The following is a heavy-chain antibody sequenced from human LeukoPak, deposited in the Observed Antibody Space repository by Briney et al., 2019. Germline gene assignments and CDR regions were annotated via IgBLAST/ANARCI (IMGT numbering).Heavy chain of an antibody. CDR2: MNPNSGNT. Sequence: GASVKVSCKASGYTFTSYDINWVRQATGQGLEWMGWMNPNSGNTGYAQKFQGRVTMTRNTSISTAYMELSSLRSEDTAVYYCARVDGSGSYYKGYYYYYYMDVWGKGTTVTVSS. CDR3: ARVDGSGSYYKGYYYYYYMDV. J-gene: IGHJ6*03. D-gene: IGHD3-10*01. V-gene: IGHV1-8*01. CDR1: GYTFTSYD.